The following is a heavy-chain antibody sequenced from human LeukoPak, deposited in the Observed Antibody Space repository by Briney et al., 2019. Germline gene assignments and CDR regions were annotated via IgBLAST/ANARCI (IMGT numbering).Heavy chain of an antibody. Sequence: GGSLRLSCTASGFTFGDYAMSWVRQAPGKGLEWAGFIRSKAYGGTTEYAASVKGRFTISRDDSKSIAYLQMNSLKTEDTAVYYCTSLTIFGVVIDDYFDYWGQGTLVTVSS. CDR2: IRSKAYGGTT. D-gene: IGHD3-3*01. J-gene: IGHJ4*02. CDR1: GFTFGDYA. V-gene: IGHV3-49*04. CDR3: TSLTIFGVVIDDYFDY.